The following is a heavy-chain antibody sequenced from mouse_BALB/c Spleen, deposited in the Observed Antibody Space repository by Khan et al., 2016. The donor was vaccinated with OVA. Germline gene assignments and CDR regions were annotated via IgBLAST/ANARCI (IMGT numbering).Heavy chain of an antibody. V-gene: IGHV3-2*02. Sequence: EVQLQESGPGLVKPSQSLTLTCTVTGYSITSDYAWNWIRQFPGSKLEWMGYIHYSGSTSYNPSLKSRISITRDTSKNQFFLQLNSVTTEDTATDYGARRSVWGAGTTVTVSS. CDR1: GYSITSDYA. CDR3: ARRSV. J-gene: IGHJ1*01. CDR2: IHYSGST.